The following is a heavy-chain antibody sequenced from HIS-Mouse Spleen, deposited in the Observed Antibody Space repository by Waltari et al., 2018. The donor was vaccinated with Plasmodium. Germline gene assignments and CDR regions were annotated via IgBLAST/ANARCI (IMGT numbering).Heavy chain of an antibody. CDR1: GFTFRSYW. Sequence: EVQLVESGGGLVQPGGSLSLSCAASGFTFRSYWMSWVRQAPGKGLEWVGNIKQDGSEKYYVDSVKGRFTISRDNAKNSLYLQMNSLRAEDTAVYYCASSWYWYFDLWGRGTLVTVSS. J-gene: IGHJ2*01. CDR3: ASSWYWYFDL. D-gene: IGHD6-13*01. V-gene: IGHV3-7*01. CDR2: IKQDGSEK.